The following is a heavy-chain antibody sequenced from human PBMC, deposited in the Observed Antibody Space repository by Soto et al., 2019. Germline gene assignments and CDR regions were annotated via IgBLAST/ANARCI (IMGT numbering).Heavy chain of an antibody. D-gene: IGHD5-12*01. J-gene: IGHJ6*02. CDR1: GGSISSYY. CDR2: CYDSGST. CDR3: ARQMRGATISIYYCGMDV. V-gene: IGHV4-59*01. Sequence: QVQLQESGPGLVKPSETLSLTSTFSGGSISSYYWSWIRQPPGKGLEWIGYCYDSGSTKYNPSLKSRVTIAVDTSNNQFCLKLSSVPAADTAVYYCARQMRGATISIYYCGMDVWGQGTTVPVSS.